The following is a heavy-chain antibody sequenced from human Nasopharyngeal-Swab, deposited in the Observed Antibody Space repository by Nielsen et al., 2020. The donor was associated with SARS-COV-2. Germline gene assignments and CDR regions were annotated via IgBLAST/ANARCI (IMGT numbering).Heavy chain of an antibody. CDR1: GGSISSGGYY. D-gene: IGHD3-3*01. V-gene: IGHV4-31*03. Sequence: SETLSLTCTVSGGSISSGGYYWSWIRQHPGKGLEWIGYIYYSGSTYYNPSLKSRVTISVDTSKSQFSLKLSSVTAADTAVYYCARAPTIFGVVITSFDYWGQGTLVTVSS. CDR3: ARAPTIFGVVITSFDY. CDR2: IYYSGST. J-gene: IGHJ4*02.